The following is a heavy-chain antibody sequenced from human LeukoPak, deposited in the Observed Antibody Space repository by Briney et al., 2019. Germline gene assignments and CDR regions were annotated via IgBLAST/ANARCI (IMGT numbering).Heavy chain of an antibody. D-gene: IGHD3-16*02. J-gene: IGHJ4*02. Sequence: GGSLRLSCAASGFTFSSYSMNWVRQAPGKGLEWVSYISSSSSTIYYADSVKGRFTISRDNAKNSLYLQMNSLRAEDTAVCYCATLYDYVWGSCRNYWGQGTLVTVSS. V-gene: IGHV3-48*01. CDR2: ISSSSSTI. CDR3: ATLYDYVWGSCRNY. CDR1: GFTFSSYS.